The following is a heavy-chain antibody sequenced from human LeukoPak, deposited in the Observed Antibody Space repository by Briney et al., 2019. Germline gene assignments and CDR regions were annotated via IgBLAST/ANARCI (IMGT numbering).Heavy chain of an antibody. CDR3: ARDPMVRGENWLDP. J-gene: IGHJ5*02. CDR2: MNPNSGDT. Sequence: ASVKVSCKASGYSFIDYHIHWVRQAPGQGLEWMGWMNPNSGDTFYSQKFQGRVTMTRDTSLSTAYLGLTRLKSDDTAMYYCARDPMVRGENWLDPWGQGTLVTVSS. D-gene: IGHD3-10*01. CDR1: GYSFIDYH. V-gene: IGHV1-2*02.